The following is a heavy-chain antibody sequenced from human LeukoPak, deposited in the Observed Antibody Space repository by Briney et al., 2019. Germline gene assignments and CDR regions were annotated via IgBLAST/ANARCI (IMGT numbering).Heavy chain of an antibody. D-gene: IGHD3-9*01. V-gene: IGHV3-23*01. Sequence: TGGSLRLSCAASGFTFSSHAMNWVRQAPGKGLEWVSAISGSGSTTYYADSVKGRFTISRDKSKNTLYLQMNSLRAEDTAVYYCAKDSSLTGYYNDGWFDPWGQGTLVTVSS. J-gene: IGHJ5*02. CDR1: GFTFSSHA. CDR2: ISGSGSTT. CDR3: AKDSSLTGYYNDGWFDP.